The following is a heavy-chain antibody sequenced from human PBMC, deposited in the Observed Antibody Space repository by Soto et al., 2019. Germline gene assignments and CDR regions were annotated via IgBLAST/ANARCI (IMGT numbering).Heavy chain of an antibody. V-gene: IGHV3-48*04. CDR3: ASVADFWSGYYIDY. D-gene: IGHD3-3*01. J-gene: IGHJ4*02. CDR2: ISSSSSTI. CDR1: GFTFSSYS. Sequence: GGSLRLSCAASGFTFSSYSMNWVRQAPGKGLEWVSYISSSSSTIYYADSVKGRFTISRDNAKNSLYLQMNSLRAEDTAVYYCASVADFWSGYYIDYWGQGTLVTVSS.